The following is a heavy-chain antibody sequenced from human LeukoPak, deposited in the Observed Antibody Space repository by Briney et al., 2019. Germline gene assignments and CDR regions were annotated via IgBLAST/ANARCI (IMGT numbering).Heavy chain of an antibody. J-gene: IGHJ6*02. D-gene: IGHD2-2*01. CDR1: GFTFSSYA. CDR3: AKDLHCSSTSCSHINDYYYYGMDV. V-gene: IGHV3-23*01. Sequence: GGSLRLSCAASGFTFSSYAMSWVRQAPGKGLEWVSSFSGSGDSTYYADSVKGRFTISRDNSKNTLYLQMNSLRVEDTAVYYCAKDLHCSSTSCSHINDYYYYGMDVWGQGATVTVSS. CDR2: FSGSGDST.